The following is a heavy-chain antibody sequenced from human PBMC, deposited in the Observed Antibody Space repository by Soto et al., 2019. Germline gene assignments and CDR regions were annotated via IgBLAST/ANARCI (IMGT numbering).Heavy chain of an antibody. D-gene: IGHD2-2*01. CDR2: IIPIFGTA. V-gene: IGHV1-69*01. CDR3: ARYCSSTSCYSADQFYGMDV. J-gene: IGHJ6*02. Sequence: QVQPVQSGAEVKKPGSSVKVSCKASGGTFSSYAISWVRQAPGQGLEWMGGIIPIFGTANYAQKFQGRVTITADESTSTAYMELSSLRSEDTAVYYCARYCSSTSCYSADQFYGMDVWGQGTTVTVSS. CDR1: GGTFSSYA.